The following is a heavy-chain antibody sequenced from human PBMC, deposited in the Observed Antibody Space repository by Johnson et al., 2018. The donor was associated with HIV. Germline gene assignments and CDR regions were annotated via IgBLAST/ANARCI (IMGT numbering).Heavy chain of an antibody. Sequence: VQLVESGGGLVQPGGSLRLSCAASGFTLSNHWMSWVRQAQGKGLEYVANVNQDGSAKFYVDSVKGRFTISRDNSKNTLYLQMNSLRAEDTAVYYCARDWSDIAAAVTGAFDVWGQGTMVTVSS. V-gene: IGHV3-7*01. CDR3: ARDWSDIAAAVTGAFDV. CDR1: GFTLSNHW. D-gene: IGHD6-13*01. J-gene: IGHJ3*01. CDR2: VNQDGSAK.